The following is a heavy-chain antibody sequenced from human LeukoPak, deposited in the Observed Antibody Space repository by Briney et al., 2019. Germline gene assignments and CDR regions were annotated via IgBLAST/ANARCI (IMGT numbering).Heavy chain of an antibody. CDR1: GYTFTSYY. CDR2: INPSGGST. J-gene: IGHJ4*02. V-gene: IGHV1-46*01. D-gene: IGHD5-18*01. Sequence: ASVKVSCKASGYTFTSYYMHWVRQAPGQGLEWMGIINPSGGSTSYAQKFQGRVTMTRDTSTSTVYMELSSLRSEDTAMYYCAVPIQLWQRRHDYWGQGTLVTVSS. CDR3: AVPIQLWQRRHDY.